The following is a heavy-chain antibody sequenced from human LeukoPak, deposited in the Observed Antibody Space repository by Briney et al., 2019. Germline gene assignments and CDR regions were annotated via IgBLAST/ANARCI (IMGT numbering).Heavy chain of an antibody. CDR3: AKGRDTNGRQNFDF. D-gene: IGHD2-8*01. CDR2: ISASGSGT. J-gene: IGHJ4*02. V-gene: IGHV3-23*01. CDR1: EFTFTSYA. Sequence: GGSLRLSCEASEFTFTSYAMHWVRQAPGKGLEWVSSISASGSGTFYTDSMNGRFTISRDNAKKTFFLQMKNLRPGDTALYYCAKGRDTNGRQNFDFWGQGTLVTVSS.